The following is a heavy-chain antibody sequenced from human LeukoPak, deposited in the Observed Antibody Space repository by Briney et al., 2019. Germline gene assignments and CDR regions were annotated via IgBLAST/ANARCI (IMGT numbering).Heavy chain of an antibody. CDR2: IYYSGTT. CDR1: GGSISGSADY. CDR3: ATGGGIAVSHI. J-gene: IGHJ4*02. V-gene: IGHV4-39*01. D-gene: IGHD6-19*01. Sequence: SETLSLTCSVSGGSISGSADYWDWIRQPPGKGLEWIGSIYYSGTTYYNPSLKSRFTISVDTSKSQFSLKLTSVTAADTALYFCATGGGIAVSHIWGQGTLVTVSS.